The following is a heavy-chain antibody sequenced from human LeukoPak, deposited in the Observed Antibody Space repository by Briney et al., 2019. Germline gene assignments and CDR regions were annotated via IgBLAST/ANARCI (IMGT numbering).Heavy chain of an antibody. CDR2: ISGSGGST. CDR1: GFTFSSYA. Sequence: GGSLRLSCAASGFTFSSYAMSWVRQAPGKGLEWVSAISGSGGSTYYADSVKGRFTISRDNSKNTLYLQMNSLRAEDTAVYYCAKDLGGAPYYDILTGYSFYYYYYMDVWGKGTTVTVSS. CDR3: AKDLGGAPYYDILTGYSFYYYYYMDV. D-gene: IGHD3-9*01. J-gene: IGHJ6*03. V-gene: IGHV3-23*01.